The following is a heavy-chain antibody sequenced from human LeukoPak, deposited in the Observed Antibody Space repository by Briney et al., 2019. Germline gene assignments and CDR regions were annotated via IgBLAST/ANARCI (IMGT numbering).Heavy chain of an antibody. CDR1: GFTFSGYW. V-gene: IGHV3-74*01. CDR3: ARDNYDILTGYRWYFDL. J-gene: IGHJ2*01. CDR2: INSDGSST. D-gene: IGHD3-9*01. Sequence: GGSLRLSCAASGFTFSGYWMHWVRQAPGKGLVWVSRINSDGSSTNYADSVKGRFTISRDNAKNTLYLQMNTLRAEDTAVYYCARDNYDILTGYRWYFDLWGRGTLVTVSS.